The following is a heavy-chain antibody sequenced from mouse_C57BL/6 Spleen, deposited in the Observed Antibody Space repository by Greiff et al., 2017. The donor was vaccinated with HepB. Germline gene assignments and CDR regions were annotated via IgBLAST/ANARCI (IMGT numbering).Heavy chain of an antibody. J-gene: IGHJ2*01. CDR1: GYAFSSYW. CDR3: ARLGGFRTGIDY. Sequence: QVQLKQSGAELVKPGASVKISCKASGYAFSSYWMNWVKQRPGKGLEWIGQIYPGDGDTNYNGKFKGKATLTADKSSSTAYMQLSSLTSEDSAVYFCARLGGFRTGIDYWGQGTTLTVSS. D-gene: IGHD4-1*01. V-gene: IGHV1-80*01. CDR2: IYPGDGDT.